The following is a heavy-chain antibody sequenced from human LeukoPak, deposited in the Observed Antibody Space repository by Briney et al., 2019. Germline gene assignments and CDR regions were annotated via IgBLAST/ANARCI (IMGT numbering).Heavy chain of an antibody. CDR1: GFTFDDYG. V-gene: IGHV3-20*04. CDR2: INWNGGST. Sequence: SGGSLRLSCAASGFTFDDYGMSWVRQAPGKGLEWVSGINWNGGSTGYADSVKGRFTISRDNAKNSLYLQMNSLRAEDTALYYGARDGGYCSGGSCYSDAFDIWGQGTMVTVSS. CDR3: ARDGGYCSGGSCYSDAFDI. D-gene: IGHD2-15*01. J-gene: IGHJ3*02.